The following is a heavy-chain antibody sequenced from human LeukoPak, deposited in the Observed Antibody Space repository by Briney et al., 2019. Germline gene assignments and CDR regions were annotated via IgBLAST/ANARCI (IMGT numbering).Heavy chain of an antibody. CDR1: GFTFGVYA. CDR3: TRASVVGVTGLPDY. CDR2: IRNKAYGATP. J-gene: IGHJ4*02. Sequence: PGGSLRLSCTVSGFTFGVYAMTWVRQAPGKGLEWVGFIRNKAYGATPEYAASLKGRFTISRDDSNSIAYLQMNSLKTEDTAVYYCTRASVVGVTGLPDYWGQGTLVTVSS. D-gene: IGHD3-16*01. V-gene: IGHV3-49*04.